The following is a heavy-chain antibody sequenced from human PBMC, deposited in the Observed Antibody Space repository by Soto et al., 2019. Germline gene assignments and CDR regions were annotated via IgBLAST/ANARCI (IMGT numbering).Heavy chain of an antibody. J-gene: IGHJ6*02. V-gene: IGHV1-18*01. Sequence: QVQLVQSGAEVKKPGAPVKVSCKASDYTFTSYGISWVRQAPGQGLEWMGWISAYNGNTNYAQKVQGRVTMTTDTYTSTAYMEVRSLRSDDTAVYYCAREGPVAGTPLPEYYYGMDVWGQGTTVTVSS. CDR3: AREGPVAGTPLPEYYYGMDV. CDR1: DYTFTSYG. D-gene: IGHD6-19*01. CDR2: ISAYNGNT.